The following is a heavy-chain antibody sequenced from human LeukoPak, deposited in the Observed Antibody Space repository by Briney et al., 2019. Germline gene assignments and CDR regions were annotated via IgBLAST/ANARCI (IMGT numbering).Heavy chain of an antibody. CDR1: GFTFSSYG. Sequence: GRSLRLSCAASGFTFSSYGMHWVRQAPGKGLEWVAVKWYDGSNKYYADSVKGRFTISRDNSKNTLYLQMNSLRAEDTAVYYCAKDIVLMVYAIFYYYYMDVWGKGTTVTVSS. V-gene: IGHV3-33*06. J-gene: IGHJ6*03. CDR3: AKDIVLMVYAIFYYYYMDV. D-gene: IGHD2-8*01. CDR2: KWYDGSNK.